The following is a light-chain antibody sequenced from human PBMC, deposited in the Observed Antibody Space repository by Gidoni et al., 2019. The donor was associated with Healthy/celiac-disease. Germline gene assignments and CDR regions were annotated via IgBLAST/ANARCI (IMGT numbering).Light chain of an antibody. J-gene: IGKJ3*01. CDR2: GAS. CDR3: QQYGSSPST. V-gene: IGKV3-20*01. Sequence: TVLTQPPGTLSLSPGERATLSCRASQSVSSSYLAGYQQKPGQAPRLLIYGASSRATSIPDRFSGSGSGTDFTLTISRLEPGDFAVYYCQQYGSSPSTFGPGTKVDIK. CDR1: QSVSSSY.